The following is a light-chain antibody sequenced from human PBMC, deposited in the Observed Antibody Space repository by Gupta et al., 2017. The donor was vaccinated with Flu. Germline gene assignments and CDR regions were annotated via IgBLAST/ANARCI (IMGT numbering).Light chain of an antibody. CDR3: QQTNSFPTWT. CDR1: QGISIW. V-gene: IGKV1D-12*01. J-gene: IGKJ1*01. Sequence: DIQITQSPSSVSASVGDRVTITCRASQGISIWLDWYQHTPGKAPKLLIYAPSSLQSGVPSRFSGSGYGKDFTLTISSLQQEDFAAYYFQQTNSFPTWTFGQGTKVEIK. CDR2: APS.